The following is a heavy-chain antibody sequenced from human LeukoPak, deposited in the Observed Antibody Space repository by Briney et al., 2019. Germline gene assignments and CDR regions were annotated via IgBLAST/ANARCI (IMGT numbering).Heavy chain of an antibody. V-gene: IGHV1-18*04. J-gene: IGHJ4*02. CDR3: ARESYDSVGYHWAY. Sequence: GASVKVSCKASGYTFNNYGISWLRQAPGQGLEWMGWVSGDNANTDYIQRLQGRVTMTTDTSTSTAYMELRSLRSDDTALYYCARESYDSVGYHWAYRGQGTPVTVSS. CDR1: GYTFNNYG. CDR2: VSGDNANT. D-gene: IGHD3-22*01.